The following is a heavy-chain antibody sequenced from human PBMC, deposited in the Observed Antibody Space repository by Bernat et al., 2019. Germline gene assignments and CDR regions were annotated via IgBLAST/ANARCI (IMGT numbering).Heavy chain of an antibody. D-gene: IGHD3-3*01. CDR1: GFTFSSYS. V-gene: IGHV3-21*01. Sequence: EVQLVESGGGLVKPGGSLRLSCAASGFTFSSYSMNWVHQAPGKGLEWVSSISSSSSYIYYADSVKSRFTLSRDNAKNSLYLQMNSLRAEDTAVYYCARDRAGGRFLEWPTLYYMDVWGKGTTVTVSS. CDR3: ARDRAGGRFLEWPTLYYMDV. J-gene: IGHJ6*03. CDR2: ISSSSSYI.